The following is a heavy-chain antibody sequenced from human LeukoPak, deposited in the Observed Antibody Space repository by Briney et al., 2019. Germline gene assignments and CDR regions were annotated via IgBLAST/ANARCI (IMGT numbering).Heavy chain of an antibody. D-gene: IGHD2-21*01. CDR3: ASLSIGPSPYFYYYMDV. J-gene: IGHJ6*03. Sequence: SETLSLTCTVSGGSISSYYWSWIRQPPGKGLEWIGYIYTSGSTNYNPSLKSRVTISMDTSKNQFSLKMRSVTAADTAVYYCASLSIGPSPYFYYYMDVWGKGTSVTVSS. CDR1: GGSISSYY. CDR2: IYTSGST. V-gene: IGHV4-4*09.